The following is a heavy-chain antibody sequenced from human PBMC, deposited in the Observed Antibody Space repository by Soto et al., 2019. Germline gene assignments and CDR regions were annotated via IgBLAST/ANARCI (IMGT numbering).Heavy chain of an antibody. CDR1: GYNFTSYW. Sequence: LWESLKISCKGSGYNFTSYWITWVPQIPGKGLGWMGMLDPSDSYTNYSPSFQGHVPLSAAQSISPAYLQWSSRKASDTAMYYWVSSHGVVTADPYYYDSGMDVWGQGNKGTV. V-gene: IGHV5-10-1*01. CDR3: VSSHGVVTADPYYYDSGMDV. CDR2: LDPSDSYT. D-gene: IGHD2-2*01. J-gene: IGHJ6*02.